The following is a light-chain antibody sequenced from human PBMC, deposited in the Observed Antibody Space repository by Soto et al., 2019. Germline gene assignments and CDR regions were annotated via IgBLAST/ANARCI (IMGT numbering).Light chain of an antibody. CDR3: QQYNSWT. J-gene: IGKJ1*01. Sequence: DIQMTQSPSSVSASVGDRVTITCRASQGITNWLAWYQQKPGKAPKLLIYAASGLPSGVPSRFSGSGSGTEFTLTISSLQPDDFATYYCQQYNSWTFGQGTKVDI. CDR1: QGITNW. CDR2: AAS. V-gene: IGKV1-12*01.